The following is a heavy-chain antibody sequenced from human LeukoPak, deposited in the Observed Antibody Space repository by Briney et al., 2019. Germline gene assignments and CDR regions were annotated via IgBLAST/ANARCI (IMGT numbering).Heavy chain of an antibody. D-gene: IGHD3-3*01. Sequence: PGGSLRLSCAASGFTFSSYAMSWVRQAPGKGLEWVSAISGSGGSTYYADSVKGRLTISRDNSNNTLYLQMNSLRADDTAVYYCARLNGSGTRKGTNWFDPWGQGTLVTVSS. CDR3: ARLNGSGTRKGTNWFDP. CDR2: ISGSGGST. CDR1: GFTFSSYA. J-gene: IGHJ5*02. V-gene: IGHV3-23*01.